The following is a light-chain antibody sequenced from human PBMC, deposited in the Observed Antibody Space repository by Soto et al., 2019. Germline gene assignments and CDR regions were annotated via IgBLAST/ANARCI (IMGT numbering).Light chain of an antibody. CDR1: SSDVGGYNY. Sequence: QSALTQPASVSGSPGXSITISCTGTSSDVGGYNYVSWYQQHPGKAPKLMIYEVSNRPSGVSNRFSGSKSGNTASLTISGLQAEDEADYYCSSYTSSSTPYVFGTGTKLTVL. CDR3: SSYTSSSTPYV. V-gene: IGLV2-14*01. CDR2: EVS. J-gene: IGLJ1*01.